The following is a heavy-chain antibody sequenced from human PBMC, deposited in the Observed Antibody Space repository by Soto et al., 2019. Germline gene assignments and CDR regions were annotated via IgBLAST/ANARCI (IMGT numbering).Heavy chain of an antibody. J-gene: IGHJ5*02. CDR1: GYTFTSYG. V-gene: IGHV1-18*01. D-gene: IGHD2-15*01. Sequence: QVQLVQSGAEVKKPGASVKVSCKASGYTFTSYGISWVRQAPGQGLEWMGWISAYNGNTNYAQKLQGRDTMTTDTSTSTAYMELRSLRSDDTAVYYCASTYCSGGSCRGGNWFDPWGQGTLVTVSS. CDR3: ASTYCSGGSCRGGNWFDP. CDR2: ISAYNGNT.